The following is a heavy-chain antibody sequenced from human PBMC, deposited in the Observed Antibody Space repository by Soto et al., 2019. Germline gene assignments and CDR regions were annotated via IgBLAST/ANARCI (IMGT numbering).Heavy chain of an antibody. CDR1: GLSLSTNGVG. J-gene: IGHJ4*02. V-gene: IGHV2-5*01. CDR2: IYWYDDK. CDR3: GRRAGVQGNLSGGSFVY. Sequence: QITLKEFGPTRVKPTQTLTLTCTFSGLSLSTNGVGVGWIRQPPEKPLEQLALIYWYDDKRYNPSLKSRLTITKDTSKNQVVRTMTHMDRVDTATYYCGRRAGVQGNLSGGSFVYWGQGALVVVSS. D-gene: IGHD1-1*01.